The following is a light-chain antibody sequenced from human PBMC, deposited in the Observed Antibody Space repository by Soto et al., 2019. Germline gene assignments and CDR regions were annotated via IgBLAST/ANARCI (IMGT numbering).Light chain of an antibody. CDR3: QQRSNWPPT. J-gene: IGKJ5*01. V-gene: IGKV3-11*01. CDR2: DAS. CDR1: QSVSSS. Sequence: EIVMTQSPATLSVSPGEGATLSCGAGQSVSSSLAWYQQKPGQAPRLLIYDASNRATGIPARFSGSGSGTDFTLTISSLEPEDFAVYYCQQRSNWPPTFGQGTRLEIK.